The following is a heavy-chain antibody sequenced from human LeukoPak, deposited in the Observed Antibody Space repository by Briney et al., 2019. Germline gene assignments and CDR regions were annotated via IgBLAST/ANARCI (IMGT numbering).Heavy chain of an antibody. D-gene: IGHD3-10*01. CDR2: ISDSGSRT. V-gene: IGHV3-23*01. Sequence: QPGGSLRLSCAASGFTFSIYAVSWVRQAPGMGLEWVSVISDSGSRTYYAESVKGRFTISRDNSKNTVHLQMNSLRAEDTAVYYCARGLDNYGSGSSDWGQGTLVTVSS. CDR1: GFTFSIYA. CDR3: ARGLDNYGSGSSD. J-gene: IGHJ4*02.